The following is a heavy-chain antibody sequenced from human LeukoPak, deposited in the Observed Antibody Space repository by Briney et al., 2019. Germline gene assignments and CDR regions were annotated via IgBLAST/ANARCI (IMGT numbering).Heavy chain of an antibody. CDR1: GFTFSSYW. V-gene: IGHV3-7*03. D-gene: IGHD2-15*01. CDR3: ARKMVVGSYSDY. J-gene: IGHJ4*02. Sequence: GVLRLSCAASGFTFSSYWMSWVRQAPGKGLEWVANIKQDGSDKYYVDSVKGRFTISRDNAKNSLYLQINSLRAEDTAVYYCARKMVVGSYSDYWGQGTPVTVSS. CDR2: IKQDGSDK.